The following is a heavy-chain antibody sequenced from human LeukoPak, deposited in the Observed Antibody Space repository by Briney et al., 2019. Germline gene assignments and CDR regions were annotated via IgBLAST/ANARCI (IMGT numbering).Heavy chain of an antibody. CDR2: IYSGGST. V-gene: IGHV3-66*02. CDR3: AKDRMVRGTISDY. J-gene: IGHJ4*02. Sequence: GGSLRLSCAASGFTVSSNYMSWVRQAPGKGLEWVSVIYSGGSTYYADSVKGRFTISRDNSKNTLYLQMNSLRAEDTAVYYCAKDRMVRGTISDYWGQGTLVTVSS. D-gene: IGHD3-10*01. CDR1: GFTVSSNY.